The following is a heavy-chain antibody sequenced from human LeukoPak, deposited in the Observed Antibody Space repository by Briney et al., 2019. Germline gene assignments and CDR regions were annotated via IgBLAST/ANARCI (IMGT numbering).Heavy chain of an antibody. CDR3: ARVCVSTSCPNLDY. J-gene: IGHJ4*02. D-gene: IGHD2-2*01. V-gene: IGHV3-21*01. CDR1: GFTFSTYS. CDR2: ITSSSTYV. Sequence: GGSLTLSCAASGFTFSTYSVSWVRQTPGEGREWVSSITSSSTYVFDADSVKRRFTISRDNAKNSLYLQMTRLTAEDTAVYYCARVCVSTSCPNLDYWGQGTLVTVSS.